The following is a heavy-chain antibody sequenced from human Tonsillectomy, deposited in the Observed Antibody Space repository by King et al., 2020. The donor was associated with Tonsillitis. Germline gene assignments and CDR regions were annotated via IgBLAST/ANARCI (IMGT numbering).Heavy chain of an antibody. V-gene: IGHV1-69*01. D-gene: IGHD6-13*01. J-gene: IGHJ4*02. CDR3: ERLNIAASSWYIRDY. CDR1: GGNFSHYA. CDR2: VIPLFATA. Sequence: VQLVESGADVRKPGSSVKVSCKASGGNFSHYAINWVRQVPGQGLEWMGGVIPLFATANYAQKFQGRLTITADDSTHTAYMDLSSLTSDDTAIYYCERLNIAASSWYIRDYWGQGTLVTVAS.